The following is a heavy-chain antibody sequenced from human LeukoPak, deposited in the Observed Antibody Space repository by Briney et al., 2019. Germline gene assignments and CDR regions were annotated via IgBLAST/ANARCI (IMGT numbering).Heavy chain of an antibody. V-gene: IGHV1-8*01. CDR3: SRGPRFDP. J-gene: IGHJ5*02. CDR2: VNPNSGDT. CDR1: GYSFIIYE. Sequence: ASVKVSCKTSGYSFIIYEINWVRQATGQGLEWMGWVNPNSGDTDYAQKFQGRLTMTRNTSISTAYMELSGLRLEDTAVYYCSRGPRFDPWGQGTQVTVSS.